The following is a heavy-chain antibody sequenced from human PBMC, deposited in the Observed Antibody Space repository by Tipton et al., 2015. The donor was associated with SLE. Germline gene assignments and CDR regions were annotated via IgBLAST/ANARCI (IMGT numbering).Heavy chain of an antibody. J-gene: IGHJ6*03. V-gene: IGHV3-21*04. Sequence: SLRLSCAVSGFSFRSYIMHWVRQAPGKGPEWVSSISSRSSYIYYADSVKGRFTISRDDAKNSLYLQMNSLRAEDTAVYYCARVPTIFGVVISPGYYYYMDVWGKGTTVTVSS. D-gene: IGHD3-3*01. CDR1: GFSFRSYI. CDR2: ISSRSSYI. CDR3: ARVPTIFGVVISPGYYYYMDV.